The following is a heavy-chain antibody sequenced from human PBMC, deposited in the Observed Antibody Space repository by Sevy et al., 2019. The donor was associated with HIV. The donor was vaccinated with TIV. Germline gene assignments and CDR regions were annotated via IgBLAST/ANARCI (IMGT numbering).Heavy chain of an antibody. CDR1: GGSISSGDYY. Sequence: SETLSLTCAVSGGSISSGDYYWSWIRQPPGKGLEWIGRIYFSGGTYYNPSLKNRVTISVDTSKNQFSLKLNSVIAADTAVYYCARSKNDYANAPDFDFWGQGTLVTVSS. CDR2: IYFSGGT. CDR3: ARSKNDYANAPDFDF. V-gene: IGHV4-30-4*01. J-gene: IGHJ4*02. D-gene: IGHD4-17*01.